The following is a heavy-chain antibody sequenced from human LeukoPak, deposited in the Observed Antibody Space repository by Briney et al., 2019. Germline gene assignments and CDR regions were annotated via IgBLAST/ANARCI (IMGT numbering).Heavy chain of an antibody. D-gene: IGHD3-3*01. J-gene: IGHJ4*02. CDR1: GFTFSSYG. Sequence: GGSLRLSCAASGFTFSSYGMHWVRQAPGKGLEWVAVISYDGSNKYYADSVKGRFTISRDNSKNTLYLQMNSLRAEDTAVYYCAKVGPDYDFWSGYLKTFDYWGQGTLVTVSS. CDR2: ISYDGSNK. V-gene: IGHV3-30*18. CDR3: AKVGPDYDFWSGYLKTFDY.